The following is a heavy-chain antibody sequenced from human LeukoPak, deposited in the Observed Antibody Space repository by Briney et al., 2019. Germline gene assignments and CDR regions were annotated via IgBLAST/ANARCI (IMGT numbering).Heavy chain of an antibody. V-gene: IGHV1-18*01. D-gene: IGHD1-26*01. CDR3: ARVGEPGAFDI. CDR2: ISGYNGHT. J-gene: IGHJ3*02. CDR1: GYMFTRYG. Sequence: ASVKVSCKASGYMFTRYGISWVRHAPGQGLEWMGWISGYNGHTKYAQMFQGRVTMTTDTSTNTAYMELRSLRSDDTAVYYCARVGEPGAFDIWGQGTMVTVSS.